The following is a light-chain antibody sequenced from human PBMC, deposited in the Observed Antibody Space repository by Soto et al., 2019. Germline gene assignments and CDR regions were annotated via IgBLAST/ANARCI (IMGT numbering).Light chain of an antibody. CDR1: QSISYY. CDR3: HSRA. V-gene: IGKV1-39*01. CDR2: DAS. J-gene: IGKJ5*01. Sequence: DIQMTQSPSSLSASVGDRVTITCRASQSISYYLNWYQQKPGRAPKLLIYDASTLESGVPSRFSGSGSETEFTLTISRLQPDDFATYFCHSRAFGQGTRLEIK.